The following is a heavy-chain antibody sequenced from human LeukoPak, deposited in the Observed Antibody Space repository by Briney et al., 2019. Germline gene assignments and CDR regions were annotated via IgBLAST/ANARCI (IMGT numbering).Heavy chain of an antibody. CDR2: ISYDGSNK. Sequence: PGGSLRLSCAASGFTFSSYGMHWVRQAPGKGLEWVAVISYDGSNKYYADSVKGRFTISRDNSKNTLYLQMNSLRAEDTAVYYCAKDRRYAPLFTISNYFDYWGQGTLVTVSS. D-gene: IGHD3-3*01. V-gene: IGHV3-30*18. J-gene: IGHJ4*02. CDR1: GFTFSSYG. CDR3: AKDRRYAPLFTISNYFDY.